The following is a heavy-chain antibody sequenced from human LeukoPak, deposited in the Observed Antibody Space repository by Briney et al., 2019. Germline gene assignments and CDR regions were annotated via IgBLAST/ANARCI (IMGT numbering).Heavy chain of an antibody. CDR1: GFPFSTYS. CDR2: ISSSSTAI. CDR3: ARGINYYDSSSFYDSFDY. Sequence: GGSLRLSCAASGFPFSTYSMNWVRQAPGKGLEWVSYISSSSTAILYGDSVKGRFTISRDNAKTSLYLQMNSLRAEDTAVYFCARGINYYDSSSFYDSFDYWGQGALVTVSS. J-gene: IGHJ4*02. D-gene: IGHD3-22*01. V-gene: IGHV3-48*04.